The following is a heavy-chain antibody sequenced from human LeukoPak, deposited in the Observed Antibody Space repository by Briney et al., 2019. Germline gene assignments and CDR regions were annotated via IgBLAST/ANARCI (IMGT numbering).Heavy chain of an antibody. Sequence: GGSLRLSCAASGFTFSSYAMSWVRQAPGKGLEWVSAISGSGGSTYYADSVRGRFTISRDNSKNTLYLQMNSLRAEDTAVYYCAKAYGDYVGYYYGMDVWGQGTTVTVSS. CDR3: AKAYGDYVGYYYGMDV. V-gene: IGHV3-23*01. J-gene: IGHJ6*02. CDR1: GFTFSSYA. D-gene: IGHD4-17*01. CDR2: ISGSGGST.